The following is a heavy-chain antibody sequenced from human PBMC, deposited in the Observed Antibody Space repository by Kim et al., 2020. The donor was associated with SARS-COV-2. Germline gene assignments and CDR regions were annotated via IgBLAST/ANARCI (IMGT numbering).Heavy chain of an antibody. Sequence: PSLKSRVTISVDTSKNQFSLKLSSVTAADTAVYYCARGYSSSWYAWYFDLWGRGTLVTVSS. J-gene: IGHJ2*01. D-gene: IGHD6-13*01. CDR3: ARGYSSSWYAWYFDL. V-gene: IGHV4-39*01.